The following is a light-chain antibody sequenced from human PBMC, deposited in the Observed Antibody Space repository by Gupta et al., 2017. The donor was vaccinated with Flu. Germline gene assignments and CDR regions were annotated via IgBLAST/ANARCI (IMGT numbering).Light chain of an antibody. CDR2: GAS. J-gene: IGKJ2*01. Sequence: EIVLTQSPGTLSLSPGERATLTCRASQSVSSSYLSWYQQRPGQAPRLLIFGASSRATGIPARLFGSGSWTAYTLTISSLLPEDVSVYYCQHHGSTHPQTFGQGTKLEIK. V-gene: IGKV3-20*01. CDR1: QSVSSSY. CDR3: QHHGSTHPQT.